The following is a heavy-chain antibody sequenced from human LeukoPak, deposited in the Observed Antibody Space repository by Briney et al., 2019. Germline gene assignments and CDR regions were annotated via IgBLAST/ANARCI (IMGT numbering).Heavy chain of an antibody. CDR1: GFTFNDYG. V-gene: IGHV1-69*04. J-gene: IGHJ4*02. Sequence: GASVKVSCTASGFTFNDYGISWVRQAPGQGLEWMGRIIPILGIANYAQKFQGRVTITADKSTSTAYMELSSLRSEDTAVYYCARALHYDFWIITHDYWGQGTLVTVSS. CDR3: ARALHYDFWIITHDY. CDR2: IIPILGIA. D-gene: IGHD3-3*01.